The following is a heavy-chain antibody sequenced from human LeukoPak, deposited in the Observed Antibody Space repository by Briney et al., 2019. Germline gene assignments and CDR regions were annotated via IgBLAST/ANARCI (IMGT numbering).Heavy chain of an antibody. J-gene: IGHJ4*02. CDR1: EFTFSNYG. D-gene: IGHD2-15*01. Sequence: GGSLRLSCEASEFTFSNYGMSWVRQAPGKGLEWVSAVGTGADTYYADSVRGRFTISRDNSKNTLYLQMDSLRAEDTAIYYCTRKTPGRAPFDYWGQGTLVTVSS. CDR2: VGTGADT. V-gene: IGHV3-23*01. CDR3: TRKTPGRAPFDY.